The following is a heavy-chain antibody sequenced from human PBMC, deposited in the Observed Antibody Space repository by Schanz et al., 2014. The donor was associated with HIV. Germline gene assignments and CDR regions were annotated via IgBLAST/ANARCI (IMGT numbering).Heavy chain of an antibody. CDR1: GFTFTSFG. V-gene: IGHV3-30*03. Sequence: QVQLVESGGGVVQPWRSLRLSCAASGFTFTSFGMHWVRQAPGKGLEWVALISHDGSNKYYADSVKGRFTVSRDNSKNRVFLQMNSLSTEDTAFFYCATQRAGGTGYYPLDHWGQGALVTVSS. CDR2: ISHDGSNK. J-gene: IGHJ4*02. D-gene: IGHD1-26*01. CDR3: ATQRAGGTGYYPLDH.